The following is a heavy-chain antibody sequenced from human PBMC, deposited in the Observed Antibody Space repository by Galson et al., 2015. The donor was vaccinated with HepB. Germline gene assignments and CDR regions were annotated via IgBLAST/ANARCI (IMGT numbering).Heavy chain of an antibody. D-gene: IGHD3-22*01. Sequence: SVKVSCKASGGTFSSYAISWVRQAPGQGLEWMGRIIPILGIANYAQKFQGRVTITADKSTSTAYMELSSLRAEDTAVYYCAKDGYYDSSGAFDYWGQGTLVTVSS. CDR1: GGTFSSYA. CDR3: AKDGYYDSSGAFDY. J-gene: IGHJ4*02. V-gene: IGHV1-69*04. CDR2: IIPILGIA.